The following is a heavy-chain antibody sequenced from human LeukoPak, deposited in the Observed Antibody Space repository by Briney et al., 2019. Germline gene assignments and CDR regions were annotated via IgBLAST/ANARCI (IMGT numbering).Heavy chain of an antibody. CDR2: IYYSGST. V-gene: IGHV4-31*03. Sequence: SETLSLTCTVSGGSISSGGYYWSWIRQHPGTGLEWIGYIYYSGSTYYNPSLKSRVTISVDTSKNQFSLKLSSVTAADTAVYYCARGYCSGGSCYFDYWGQGTLVTVSS. CDR3: ARGYCSGGSCYFDY. J-gene: IGHJ4*02. D-gene: IGHD2-15*01. CDR1: GGSISSGGYY.